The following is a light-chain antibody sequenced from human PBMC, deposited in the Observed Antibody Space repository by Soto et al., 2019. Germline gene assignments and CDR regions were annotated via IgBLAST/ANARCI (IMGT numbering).Light chain of an antibody. J-gene: IGKJ1*01. CDR1: QSVSAGY. Sequence: EIVLTQSPGTLSLSPGERATLSCRASQSVSAGYLAWYQQRPGQAPRLLIYVASYRAPGIPDRFSGSGSGTDFTLTISRLEHEDSAVYYCQQYGGSPTFGQGPNLELK. CDR2: VAS. CDR3: QQYGGSPT. V-gene: IGKV3-20*01.